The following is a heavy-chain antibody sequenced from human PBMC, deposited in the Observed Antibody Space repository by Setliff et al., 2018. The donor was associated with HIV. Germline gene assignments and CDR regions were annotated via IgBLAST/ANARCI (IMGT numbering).Heavy chain of an antibody. CDR2: IYYSGGT. Sequence: PSETLSLTCTVSGGSISSSSYYWGWIRQPPGKGLEWIGTIYYSGGTYYKSSLKSRVTISVDTSKNQFSLKLSSVTAADTAVYYCASVYSSSSRPYFDYWGQGTLVTVSS. V-gene: IGHV4-39*07. CDR1: GGSISSSSYY. D-gene: IGHD6-6*01. J-gene: IGHJ4*02. CDR3: ASVYSSSSRPYFDY.